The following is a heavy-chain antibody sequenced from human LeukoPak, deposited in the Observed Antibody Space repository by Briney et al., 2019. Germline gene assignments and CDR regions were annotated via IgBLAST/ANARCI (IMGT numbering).Heavy chain of an antibody. CDR1: GFLFSRYW. CDR2: IKEDGSEK. CDR3: ARDSFETDIDY. D-gene: IGHD1-14*01. V-gene: IGHV3-7*01. Sequence: GGSLILSCAASGFLFSRYWMSWVRQAPGKGLEWVANIKEDGSEKYYVESMKGRFTISRDNVKNSLYLQINSLRAEDTAVYYCARDSFETDIDYWGQGTLVTVSS. J-gene: IGHJ4*02.